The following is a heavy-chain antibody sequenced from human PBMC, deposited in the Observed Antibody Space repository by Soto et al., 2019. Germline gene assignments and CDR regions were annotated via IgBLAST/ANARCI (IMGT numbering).Heavy chain of an antibody. D-gene: IGHD2-21*02. Sequence: SVKLTCKASGGTFSSCAISWVRQAPGQGLEWMGGIIPIFGTANYAQKFQGRVTITADESTSTAYMELSSLRSEDTAVYYCARDGRGAYCGGDCYSSFDYWGQGTLVTVSS. CDR1: GGTFSSCA. J-gene: IGHJ4*02. V-gene: IGHV1-69*13. CDR3: ARDGRGAYCGGDCYSSFDY. CDR2: IIPIFGTA.